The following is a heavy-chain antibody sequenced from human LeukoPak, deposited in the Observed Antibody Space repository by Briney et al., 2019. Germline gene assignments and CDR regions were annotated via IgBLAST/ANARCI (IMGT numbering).Heavy chain of an antibody. J-gene: IGHJ4*02. Sequence: GRSLRPSCAASGFTFDDYAMHWVRQAPGKGLEWVSGISWNSGSIGYADSVKGRFTISRDNAKNSLYLQMNSLRAEDTALYYCAKGPRNCSGGSCYPYYFDYWGQGTLVTVSS. CDR1: GFTFDDYA. CDR3: AKGPRNCSGGSCYPYYFDY. CDR2: ISWNSGSI. D-gene: IGHD2-15*01. V-gene: IGHV3-9*01.